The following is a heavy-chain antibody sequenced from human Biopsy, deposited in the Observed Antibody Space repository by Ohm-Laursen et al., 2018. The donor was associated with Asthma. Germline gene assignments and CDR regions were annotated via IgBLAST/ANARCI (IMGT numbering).Heavy chain of an antibody. CDR3: AKDERPYYGSDSNYMQPVPLGD. D-gene: IGHD3-10*01. CDR2: ITGSGGFT. J-gene: IGHJ4*02. V-gene: IGHV3-23*01. CDR1: GFTFRSYA. Sequence: SLRLSCTASGFTFRSYAMHWVRQAPGKGLEWVSSITGSGGFTYYADSVKGRFTISRDKSENTLYLQMNSLTAEDTAVYHCAKDERPYYGSDSNYMQPVPLGDWGQGTLVIVSA.